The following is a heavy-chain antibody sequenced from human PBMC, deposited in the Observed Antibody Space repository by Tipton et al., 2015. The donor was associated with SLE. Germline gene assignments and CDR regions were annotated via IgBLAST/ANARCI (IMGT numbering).Heavy chain of an antibody. CDR2: VSGSGTNA. D-gene: IGHD5-24*01. Sequence: SLRLSCAGSGFTFRSYAMSWVRQAPGEGLEWVSAVSGSGTNAYYTDSVKGRFTVSRDNSENTLYLQMDSLRAEDTAVYYCARGDGYNYPFDYWGQGTLVTVSS. V-gene: IGHV3-23*01. CDR3: ARGDGYNYPFDY. CDR1: GFTFRSYA. J-gene: IGHJ4*02.